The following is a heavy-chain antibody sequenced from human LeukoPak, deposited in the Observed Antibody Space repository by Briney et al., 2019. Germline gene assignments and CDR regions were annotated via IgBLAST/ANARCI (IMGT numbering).Heavy chain of an antibody. CDR1: GDSISPYY. CDR2: IYNSGRT. Sequence: SETLSLTCTVSGDSISPYYWSWLRQPPGKGLEWIGEIYNSGRTKYNPSLMSRVTISVDTSKNQFSLKLSSVTAADTAVYYCARHGSSPYSSGWFPFDYWGQGTLVTVSS. CDR3: ARHGSSPYSSGWFPFDY. J-gene: IGHJ4*02. D-gene: IGHD6-19*01. V-gene: IGHV4-59*01.